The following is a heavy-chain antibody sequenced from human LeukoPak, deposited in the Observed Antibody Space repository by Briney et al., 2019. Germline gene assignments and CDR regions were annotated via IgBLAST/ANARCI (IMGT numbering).Heavy chain of an antibody. CDR1: GGSISSYY. Sequence: PSETLSLTCTVSGGSISSYYWSWIRQPPGKGLECVGYISSSGTAYNPSLKSRLTISKDTSKSQFSLTLSSVTAADTAVYYCARHVYGKGMYVWGKGTTVTVSS. J-gene: IGHJ6*04. V-gene: IGHV4-59*08. CDR2: ISSSGT. CDR3: ARHVYGKGMYV. D-gene: IGHD4-17*01.